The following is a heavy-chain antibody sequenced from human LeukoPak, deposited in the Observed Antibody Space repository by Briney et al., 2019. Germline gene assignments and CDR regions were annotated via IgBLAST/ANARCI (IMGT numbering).Heavy chain of an antibody. CDR2: IFPADSDT. V-gene: IGHV5-51*01. CDR1: GYSFTSYW. J-gene: IGHJ4*02. Sequence: GESLKISCKGSGYSFTSYWIGWVRQTPGKGLEWMGIIFPADSDTKYNPSFQGQVTISADKSIGTAYLQWSSLKASDTAMYYCARRRVNSGYFYFDNWGQGTLVTVSS. CDR3: ARRRVNSGYFYFDN. D-gene: IGHD3-22*01.